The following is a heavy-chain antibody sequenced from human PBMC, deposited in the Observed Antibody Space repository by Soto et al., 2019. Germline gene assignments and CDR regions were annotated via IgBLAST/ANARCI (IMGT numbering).Heavy chain of an antibody. J-gene: IGHJ6*02. V-gene: IGHV1-69*13. D-gene: IGHD2-21*01. CDR1: GGTFSSYA. CDR3: ARSIAGAYYYYYGMDV. Sequence: SVKVSCKASGGTFSSYAISWVRQAPGQGLEWMGGIIPIFGTANYAQKFQGRVTITADESTSTAYMELSSLRSEDTAVYYCARSIAGAYYYYYGMDVWGQGTTVTVSS. CDR2: IIPIFGTA.